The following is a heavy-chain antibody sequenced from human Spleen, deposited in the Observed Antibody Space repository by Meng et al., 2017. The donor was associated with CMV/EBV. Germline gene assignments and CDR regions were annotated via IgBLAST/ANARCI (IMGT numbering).Heavy chain of an antibody. J-gene: IGHJ5*02. CDR2: ISASNGNT. CDR1: YTFTSYE. CDR3: ARGGQGCSSATCYAWFDP. D-gene: IGHD2-2*01. V-gene: IGHV1-18*01. Sequence: YTFTSYEISWVRQAPGQGLEWMGGISASNGNTNYAQKFQGRVTMTTDTSTSTAYMELRSLRSDDTAVYYCARGGQGCSSATCYAWFDPWGQGTLVTVSS.